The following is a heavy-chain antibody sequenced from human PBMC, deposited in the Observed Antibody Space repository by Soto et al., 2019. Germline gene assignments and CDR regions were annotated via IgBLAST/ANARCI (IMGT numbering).Heavy chain of an antibody. CDR2: IYYSGST. CDR1: GGSISSSSYY. J-gene: IGHJ4*02. D-gene: IGHD2-15*01. CDR3: ARHTTCSGGSCYSGYFDY. V-gene: IGHV4-39*01. Sequence: SETLSLTCTVSGGSISSSSYYWGWIRQPPGKGLEWIGSIYYSGSTYYNPSLKSRVTISVDTSKNQFSLKLSSVTAADTAVYYCARHTTCSGGSCYSGYFDYWRQGTLVTVSS.